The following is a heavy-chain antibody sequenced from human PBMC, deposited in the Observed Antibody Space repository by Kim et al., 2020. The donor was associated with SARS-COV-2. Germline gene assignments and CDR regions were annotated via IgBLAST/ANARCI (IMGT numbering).Heavy chain of an antibody. V-gene: IGHV3-23*01. Sequence: SNADSLQARLTTSRDNVKNSVYLQLNSLRADDTAVYYCAKHPPQWAFENWGQGTLVTVSS. J-gene: IGHJ3*02. CDR3: AKHPPQWAFEN. D-gene: IGHD6-19*01.